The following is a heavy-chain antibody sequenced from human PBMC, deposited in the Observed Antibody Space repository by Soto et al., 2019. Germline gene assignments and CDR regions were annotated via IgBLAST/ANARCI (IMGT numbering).Heavy chain of an antibody. J-gene: IGHJ5*02. CDR3: ARDSLYCSSTSCNHWFDP. CDR1: GYTFTGYY. Sequence: AASVKVSCKASGYTFTGYYMHWVRQAPGQGLEWMGWINPNSGGTNYAQKFQGRVTMTRDTSISTAYMELSRLRSDDTAVYYCARDSLYCSSTSCNHWFDPWGQGTLVTVSS. V-gene: IGHV1-2*02. D-gene: IGHD2-2*01. CDR2: INPNSGGT.